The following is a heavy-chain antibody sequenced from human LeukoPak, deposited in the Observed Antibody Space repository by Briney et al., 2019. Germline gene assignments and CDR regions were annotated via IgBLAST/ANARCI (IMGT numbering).Heavy chain of an antibody. Sequence: PNSVGTNYAQKFQGRVTITAEGATSTAYMERSSLRSEDTAVYYCARDLYGDQGLDAFDIWGQGTMVTVSS. D-gene: IGHD4-17*01. CDR3: ARDLYGDQGLDAFDI. CDR2: PNSVGT. V-gene: IGHV1-69*01. J-gene: IGHJ3*02.